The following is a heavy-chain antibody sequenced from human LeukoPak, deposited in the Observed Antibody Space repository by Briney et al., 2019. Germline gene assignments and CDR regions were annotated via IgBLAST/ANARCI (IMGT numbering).Heavy chain of an antibody. J-gene: IGHJ4*02. CDR1: GFTSSSYA. CDR3: ARGHYYGSGSYLPFGY. V-gene: IGHV3-30-3*01. D-gene: IGHD3-10*01. Sequence: GSLRLSCAASGFTSSSYAMHWVRQAPGKGLEWVAVISYDGSNKYYADSVKGRFTISRDNSKNTLYLQMNSLRAEDTAVYYCARGHYYGSGSYLPFGYWGQGTLVTVSS. CDR2: ISYDGSNK.